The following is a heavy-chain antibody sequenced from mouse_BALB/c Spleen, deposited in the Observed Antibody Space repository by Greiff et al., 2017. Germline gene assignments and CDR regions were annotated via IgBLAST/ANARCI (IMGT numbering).Heavy chain of an antibody. CDR1: GFSLTSYG. D-gene: IGHD1-1*01. J-gene: IGHJ2*01. V-gene: IGHV2-9*02. CDR2: IWAGGST. Sequence: VKVVESGPGLVAPSQSLSITCTVSGFSLTSYGVHWVRQPPGKGLEWLGVIWAGGSTNYNSALMSRLSISKDNSKSQVFLKMNSLQTDDTAMYYCARDGNYYGSSHYFDYWGQGTTLTVSS. CDR3: ARDGNYYGSSHYFDY.